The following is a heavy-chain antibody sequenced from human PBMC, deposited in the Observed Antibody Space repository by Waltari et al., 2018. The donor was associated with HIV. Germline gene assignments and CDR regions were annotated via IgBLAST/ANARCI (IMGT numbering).Heavy chain of an antibody. J-gene: IGHJ4*02. CDR2: ISSSSSYI. Sequence: EVQLVESGGGLVKPGGSLRLSCAASGFTFSSYSMNWVRQAPGKGLEWVSSISSSSSYIYYADSVKGRFTIARDNAKNSLYLQMNSLRAEDTAVYYCARDRVAGDALSAIDYWGQGTLVTVSS. V-gene: IGHV3-21*01. D-gene: IGHD6-19*01. CDR3: ARDRVAGDALSAIDY. CDR1: GFTFSSYS.